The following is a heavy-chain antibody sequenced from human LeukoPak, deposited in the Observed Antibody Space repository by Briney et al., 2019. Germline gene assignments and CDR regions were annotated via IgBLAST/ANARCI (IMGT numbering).Heavy chain of an antibody. J-gene: IGHJ4*02. CDR2: IYYSGST. CDR1: GGSISSSSYY. CDR3: ARGSYKSITMIVVVNYYFDY. V-gene: IGHV4-39*01. Sequence: SGTLSLTCTVSGGSISSSSYYWGWIRQPPGKGLGWIGSIYYSGSTYYNPSLKSRVTISVDTSKNQFSLKLSSVTAADTAVYYCARGSYKSITMIVVVNYYFDYWGQGTLVTVSS. D-gene: IGHD3-22*01.